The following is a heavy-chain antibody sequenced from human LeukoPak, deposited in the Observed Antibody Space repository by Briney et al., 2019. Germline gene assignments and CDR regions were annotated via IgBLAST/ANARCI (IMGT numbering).Heavy chain of an antibody. D-gene: IGHD5-24*01. Sequence: PGGSLRLSCAASGFTFSSYGMHWVRQAPGKGLEWVAFTRYDGSNKYYADSVKGRFTISRDNSKNTLYLQMNSLRAEDTAVYYCAKDEARRRDGYNYLIDYWGQGTLVTVSS. V-gene: IGHV3-30*02. CDR3: AKDEARRRDGYNYLIDY. CDR2: TRYDGSNK. J-gene: IGHJ4*02. CDR1: GFTFSSYG.